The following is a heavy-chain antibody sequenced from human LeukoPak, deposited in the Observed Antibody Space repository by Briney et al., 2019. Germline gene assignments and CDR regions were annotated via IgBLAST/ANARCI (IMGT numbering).Heavy chain of an antibody. Sequence: GGSLRLSCAASGFTFSSYTMNWVRQAPGKGLEWVSIISSGNSYIHYADSVKGRFTISRDNAKNSLFLQMNRLRGEDTGVYYCARQKYLRGPDVEFFDYWGQGTLVTVSS. V-gene: IGHV3-21*01. D-gene: IGHD5/OR15-5a*01. CDR2: ISSGNSYI. J-gene: IGHJ4*02. CDR3: ARQKYLRGPDVEFFDY. CDR1: GFTFSSYT.